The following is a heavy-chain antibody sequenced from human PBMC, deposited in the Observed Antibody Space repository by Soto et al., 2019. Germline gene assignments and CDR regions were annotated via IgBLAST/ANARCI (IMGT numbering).Heavy chain of an antibody. Sequence: PSETLSLTCGVSGDTISTGGYSWAWIRQPPGKALEWIGHTYHSGNPYYNPSLKSRVIISVDRSKNQFSLKLSSVTAADTAVYYCAREGVPMVRGVIITVSGWFDPWGQGTLVTVSS. CDR1: GDTISTGGYS. CDR3: AREGVPMVRGVIITVSGWFDP. CDR2: TYHSGNP. D-gene: IGHD3-10*01. V-gene: IGHV4-30-2*01. J-gene: IGHJ5*02.